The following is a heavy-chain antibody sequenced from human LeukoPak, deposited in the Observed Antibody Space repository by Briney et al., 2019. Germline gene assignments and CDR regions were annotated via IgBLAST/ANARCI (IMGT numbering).Heavy chain of an antibody. J-gene: IGHJ4*02. CDR2: IINSGSTI. CDR1: GFTISDYY. Sequence: GGSLRLSCAASGFTISDYYMSWIRQAPGKGLEWVSYIINSGSTILYADSVRGRFTVSRDNAKNSLYLQMNSLRAEDTAVYYCARSTAGLDYWGQGALVTVSS. CDR3: ARSTAGLDY. V-gene: IGHV3-11*01. D-gene: IGHD6-13*01.